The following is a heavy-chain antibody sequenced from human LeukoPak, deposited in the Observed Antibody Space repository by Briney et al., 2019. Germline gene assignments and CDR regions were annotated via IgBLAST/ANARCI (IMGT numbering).Heavy chain of an antibody. J-gene: IGHJ4*02. V-gene: IGHV3-9*01. D-gene: IGHD5-12*01. CDR2: ISWNSGSI. CDR3: AKVSHSGYASMRIYYFDY. CDR1: GFTFDDYA. Sequence: GRSLRLSCAASGFTFDDYAMHWVRQAPGKGLEWVSGISWNSGSIGYADSVKGRFTISRDNAKNSLYLQMNSLRAEDTALYYCAKVSHSGYASMRIYYFDYWGQGTLVTVSS.